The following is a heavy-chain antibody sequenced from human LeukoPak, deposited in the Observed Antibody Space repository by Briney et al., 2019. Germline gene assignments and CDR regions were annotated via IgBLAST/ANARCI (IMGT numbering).Heavy chain of an antibody. CDR1: GFTFSSYG. Sequence: GRSLRLSCAASGFTFSSYGMHWVRQAPGKGLEWVAVISYDGSNKYYADSVKGRFTISRDNSKNTLYLQMNSLRAEDTAVYYCAKVNTAMVGDAFDIWGQGTMVTVSS. CDR2: ISYDGSNK. CDR3: AKVNTAMVGDAFDI. D-gene: IGHD5-18*01. V-gene: IGHV3-30*18. J-gene: IGHJ3*02.